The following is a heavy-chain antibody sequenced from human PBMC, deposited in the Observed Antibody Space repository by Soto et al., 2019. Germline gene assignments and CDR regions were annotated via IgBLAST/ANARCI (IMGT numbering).Heavy chain of an antibody. CDR3: LMVDKYVTPTTQDV. V-gene: IGHV1-18*01. J-gene: IGHJ6*02. CDR1: GYIFVNCG. Sequence: QVQLVQSGDEVMKPGASVKVSCRASGYIFVNCGIAWVRQAPGQGLEWMGWISAYTGNTQSATKVLDTLTMATATSPKTAHRDRGSLTSDDRAVSSCLMVDKYVTPTTQDVGGQGPTVPVSS. CDR2: ISAYTGNT. D-gene: IGHD5-12*01.